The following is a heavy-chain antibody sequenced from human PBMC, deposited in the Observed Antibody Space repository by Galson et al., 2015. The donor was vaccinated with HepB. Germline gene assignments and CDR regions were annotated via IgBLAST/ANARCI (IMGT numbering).Heavy chain of an antibody. CDR1: GFTFDGYA. CDR2: VSWNSANI. J-gene: IGHJ3*02. V-gene: IGHV3-9*01. CDR3: VKDSRYSYGYPDAFDM. D-gene: IGHD5-18*01. Sequence: SLRLSCAASGFTFDGYAMHWVRQAPGKGLEWVSGVSWNSANIDYADSVKGRFTISRDNAKNVLHLQMNSLRPEDTALYHCVKDSRYSYGYPDAFDMWGQGTMVTVSS.